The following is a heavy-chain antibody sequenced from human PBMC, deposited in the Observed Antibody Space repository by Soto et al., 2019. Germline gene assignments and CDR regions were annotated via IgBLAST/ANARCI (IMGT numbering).Heavy chain of an antibody. J-gene: IGHJ4*02. Sequence: SETLSLTCTVSGGSISSYYWSWIRQPPGKGLEWIGYIYYSGSTNYNPSLKSRITISVDTSKNQFSLKLSSVTAADTAVYYCARLGLPYYFDYWGQGTLVTVSS. CDR1: GGSISSYY. V-gene: IGHV4-59*08. CDR2: IYYSGST. CDR3: ARLGLPYYFDY.